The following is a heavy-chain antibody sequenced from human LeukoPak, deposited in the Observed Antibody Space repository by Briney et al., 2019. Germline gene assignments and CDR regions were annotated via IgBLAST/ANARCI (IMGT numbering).Heavy chain of an antibody. CDR2: ISSSSSYI. D-gene: IGHD5-24*01. J-gene: IGHJ6*03. CDR3: AILEMATSYYYYMDV. V-gene: IGHV3-21*01. Sequence: WGSLRLSCAASGFTFSSYSMNWVPQAPGKGLEWVSSISSSSSYIYYADSVKGRFAISRDNAKNSLYLQMNSLRAEDTAVYYCAILEMATSYYYYMDVWGKGTTVTVSS. CDR1: GFTFSSYS.